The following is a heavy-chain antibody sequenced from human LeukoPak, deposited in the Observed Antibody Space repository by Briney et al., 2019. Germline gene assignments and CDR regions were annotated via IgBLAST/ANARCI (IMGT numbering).Heavy chain of an antibody. CDR3: AKDRRGYCSGGSCPGGY. CDR1: GFTFSSYG. J-gene: IGHJ4*02. D-gene: IGHD2-15*01. Sequence: GGSLRLSCAASGFTFSSYGMHWVRQAPGKRLEWVAVISYDGSNKYYADSVKGRFTISRDNSKNTLYLQMNSLRAEDTAVYYCAKDRRGYCSGGSCPGGYWGQGTLVTVSS. V-gene: IGHV3-30*18. CDR2: ISYDGSNK.